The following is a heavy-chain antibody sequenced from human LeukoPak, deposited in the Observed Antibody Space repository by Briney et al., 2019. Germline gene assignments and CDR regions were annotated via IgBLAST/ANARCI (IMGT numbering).Heavy chain of an antibody. CDR3: ARVIGYYGSGSYLGFDP. CDR1: GGSISSSNW. Sequence: ASGTLSLTCAVSGGSISSSNWWSWVRQPPGKGLEWIGEIYHSGSTNYNPSLKSRVTISVDKSKNQFSLKLSSVTAADTAVYYCARVIGYYGSGSYLGFDPWGQGTLVTVSS. J-gene: IGHJ5*02. CDR2: IYHSGST. D-gene: IGHD3-10*01. V-gene: IGHV4-4*02.